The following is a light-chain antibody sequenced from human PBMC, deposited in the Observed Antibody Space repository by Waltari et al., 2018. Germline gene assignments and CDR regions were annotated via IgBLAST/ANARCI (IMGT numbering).Light chain of an antibody. CDR1: SSDIGTFNL. V-gene: IGLV2-23*02. CDR2: DVS. J-gene: IGLJ3*02. CDR3: CSYAGSRTWV. Sequence: QSALTQPASVSGSPGQSLSLSCLGTSSDIGTFNLVSWYLQYPGTAPKLLIYDVSQRPSGVSNRFSGSKSGNTASLTISGLQAEDEAIYYCCSYAGSRTWVFGGGAKLTVL.